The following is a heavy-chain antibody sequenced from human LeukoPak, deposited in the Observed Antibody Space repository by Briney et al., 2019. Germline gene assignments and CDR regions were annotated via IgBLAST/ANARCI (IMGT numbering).Heavy chain of an antibody. J-gene: IGHJ6*03. D-gene: IGHD1-1*01. CDR2: ISWDGVST. V-gene: IGHV3-43*01. Sequence: PGGSLRLSCAASGFTFDDYSIHWVRQAPGKGLEWVSFISWDGVSTYYADSVKGRFTISRDNSKNSLYLQMNSLRTEDPALYYCAKGNAYSDYYMDVWGKGTTVTVSS. CDR3: AKGNAYSDYYMDV. CDR1: GFTFDDYS.